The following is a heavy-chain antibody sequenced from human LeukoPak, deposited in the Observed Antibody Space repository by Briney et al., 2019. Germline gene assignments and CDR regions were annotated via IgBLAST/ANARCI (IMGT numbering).Heavy chain of an antibody. J-gene: IGHJ5*02. CDR1: GYTFTIYG. D-gene: IGHD2-15*01. Sequence: ASVTVSFTCSGYTFTIYGISWVRQAPGQGQEWMGWISAYNGNTNYAQKLQGRVTMTTDTSTSTAYMELRSLRSDDTAVYYCARVVVVAAPTGWFDPWGQGTLVTVSS. CDR2: ISAYNGNT. CDR3: ARVVVVAAPTGWFDP. V-gene: IGHV1-18*01.